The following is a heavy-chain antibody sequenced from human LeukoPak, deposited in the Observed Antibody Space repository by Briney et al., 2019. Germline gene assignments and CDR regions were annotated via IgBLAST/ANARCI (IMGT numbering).Heavy chain of an antibody. J-gene: IGHJ6*02. CDR1: GFTFSSYA. V-gene: IGHV3-23*01. CDR3: AKDSSGWYFYYYGMDV. Sequence: GGSLRLSCAASGFTFSSYAMSWVRQAPGKGLEWVSAISGSGGSTYYADSVKGRFTISRDNSKNTLYLQMNSLRAEDTAVYYCAKDSSGWYFYYYGMDVWGQGTRSPSP. D-gene: IGHD6-19*01. CDR2: ISGSGGST.